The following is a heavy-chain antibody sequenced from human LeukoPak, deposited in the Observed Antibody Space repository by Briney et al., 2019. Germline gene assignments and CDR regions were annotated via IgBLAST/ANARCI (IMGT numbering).Heavy chain of an antibody. V-gene: IGHV1-2*02. CDR2: INPNSGGT. CDR1: GYTFTGYY. J-gene: IGHJ4*02. Sequence: ASVTVSCKASGYTFTGYYMHWVRQAPGQGLEWMGWINPNSGGTNYAQKFQGRVTMTRDTSISTAYMELSRLRSDDTAVYYCAKGIAAAGPVDYWGQGTLVTVSS. CDR3: AKGIAAAGPVDY. D-gene: IGHD6-25*01.